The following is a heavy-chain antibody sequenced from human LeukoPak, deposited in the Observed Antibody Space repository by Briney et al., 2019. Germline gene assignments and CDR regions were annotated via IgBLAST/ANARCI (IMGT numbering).Heavy chain of an antibody. Sequence: SETLSLTCTVSGGSISSNNYFWGWIRQPPGMGLEWIATISFDGRTYYNPSLTSRVTISVDTSKNQFSLKLSSVTAADTAVYFCASDLIAAGGSTLGSWGQGTLVTVSS. CDR2: ISFDGRT. J-gene: IGHJ5*02. CDR1: GGSISSNNYF. CDR3: ASDLIAAGGSTLGS. V-gene: IGHV4-39*01. D-gene: IGHD6-13*01.